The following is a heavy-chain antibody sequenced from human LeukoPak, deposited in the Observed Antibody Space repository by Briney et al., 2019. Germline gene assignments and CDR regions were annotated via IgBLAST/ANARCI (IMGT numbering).Heavy chain of an antibody. J-gene: IGHJ4*02. CDR2: IYTSGST. CDR1: GGSISSGSYY. D-gene: IGHD3-22*01. V-gene: IGHV4-61*02. Sequence: PSQTLSLTCTVSGGSISSGSYYWSWIRQPAGKGLEWIGRIYTSGSTNYSPSLKSRVTISVDTSKNQFSLKLSSVTAADTAVYYCARGSDYYDSSGYRFDYWGQGTLVTVSS. CDR3: ARGSDYYDSSGYRFDY.